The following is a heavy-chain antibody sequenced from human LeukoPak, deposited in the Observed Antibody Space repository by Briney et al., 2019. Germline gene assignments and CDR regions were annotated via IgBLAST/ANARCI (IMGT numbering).Heavy chain of an antibody. D-gene: IGHD4/OR15-4a*01. CDR3: ARDRDYIIDY. CDR1: GGSISSYY. V-gene: IGHV4-59*01. J-gene: IGHJ4*02. CDR2: IYYSGST. Sequence: SETLSLTCTVSGGSISSYYWNWIRQPPGKGLEWIGYIYYSGSTNYNPSLKSRVTISVDMSKNQFSPKLSSVTAADTAVYYCARDRDYIIDYWGQGTLVTVSS.